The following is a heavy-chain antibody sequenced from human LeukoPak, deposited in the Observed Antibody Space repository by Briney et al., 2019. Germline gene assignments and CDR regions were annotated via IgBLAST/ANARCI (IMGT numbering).Heavy chain of an antibody. CDR1: GGSISSSSYY. Sequence: TSETLSLTCTVSGGSISSSSYYWGWIRQPPGKGLEWIGSIYYSGSTYYNPSLKSRVTISVDTSKNQFSLKLSSVTAADTAVYYCARGKGPIDSWGQGTLVTVSS. J-gene: IGHJ5*01. CDR3: ARGKGPIDS. CDR2: IYYSGST. V-gene: IGHV4-39*01.